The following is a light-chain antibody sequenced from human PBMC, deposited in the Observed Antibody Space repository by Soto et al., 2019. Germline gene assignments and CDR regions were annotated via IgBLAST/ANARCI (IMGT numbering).Light chain of an antibody. CDR3: QQYASSPRT. V-gene: IGKV3-20*01. CDR2: DAS. Sequence: EIVLTQSTGTPSLSPGERATLSCRASQSVSSSYLAWYQQKPGQAPRLLIYDASSRATGIPDRFSGSGSGTDLTLTISRLEPEDFAVYYCQQYASSPRTFGQGTKVEIK. J-gene: IGKJ1*01. CDR1: QSVSSSY.